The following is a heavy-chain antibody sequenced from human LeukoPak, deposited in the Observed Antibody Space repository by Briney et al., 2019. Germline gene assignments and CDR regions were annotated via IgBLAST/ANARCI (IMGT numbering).Heavy chain of an antibody. J-gene: IGHJ4*02. CDR1: GGSISSSSYY. CDR2: IYYSGST. D-gene: IGHD6-13*01. V-gene: IGHV4-39*07. CDR3: ARGGDGSWYYFDY. Sequence: PSETLSLTCTVSGGSISSSSYYWGWIRQPPGKGLEWIGSIYYSGSTYYNPSLKSRVTISVDTSKNQFSLKLSSVTAADTAVYYCARGGDGSWYYFDYWGQGTLVTVSS.